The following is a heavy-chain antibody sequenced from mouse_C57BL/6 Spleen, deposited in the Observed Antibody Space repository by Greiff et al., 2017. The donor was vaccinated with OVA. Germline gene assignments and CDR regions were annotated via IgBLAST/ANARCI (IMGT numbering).Heavy chain of an antibody. CDR1: GYSFTSYW. CDR3: ARWNDYEDY. J-gene: IGHJ2*01. V-gene: IGHV1-64*01. CDR2: IHPNSGST. D-gene: IGHD2-4*01. Sequence: QVQLQQPGAELVKPGASVKLSCKASGYSFTSYWMHWVKQRPGQGLEWIGMIHPNSGSTNYNEKFKSKATLTVDKSSSAAYMQLSSLTSEDSAVYYCARWNDYEDYWGQGTTLTVSS.